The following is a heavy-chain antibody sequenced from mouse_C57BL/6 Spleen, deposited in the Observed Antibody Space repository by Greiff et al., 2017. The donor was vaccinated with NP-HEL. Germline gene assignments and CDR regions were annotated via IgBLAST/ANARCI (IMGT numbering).Heavy chain of an antibody. D-gene: IGHD2-4*01. CDR3: ARRYDSLYAMDY. J-gene: IGHJ4*01. CDR1: GFTFSSYA. V-gene: IGHV5-4*03. CDR2: ISDGGSYT. Sequence: EVKLMESGGGLVKPGGSLKLSCAASGFTFSSYAMSWVRQTPEKRLEWVATISDGGSYTYYPDNVKGRFTISRDNAKNNLYLQMSHLKSEDTAMYYCARRYDSLYAMDYWGQGTSVTVSS.